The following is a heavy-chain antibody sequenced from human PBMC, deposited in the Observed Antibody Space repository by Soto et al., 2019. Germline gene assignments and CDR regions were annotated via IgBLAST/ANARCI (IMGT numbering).Heavy chain of an antibody. D-gene: IGHD3-9*01. CDR3: ARSTYYDILTGSYYYYAMDV. CDR1: GFTVGSNY. CDR2: IYSEGTP. V-gene: IGHV3-53*01. J-gene: IGHJ6*02. Sequence: GGSLRLSCAASGFTVGSNYMSWVRQAPGKGLEWVSVIYSEGTPYYADSVKGRFTISRENSNNTLYLHMNNLRAEDTAVYYCARSTYYDILTGSYYYYAMDVCRQGTTFPASS.